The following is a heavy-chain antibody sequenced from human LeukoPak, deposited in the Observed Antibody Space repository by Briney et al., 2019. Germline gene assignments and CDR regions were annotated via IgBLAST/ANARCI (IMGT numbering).Heavy chain of an antibody. V-gene: IGHV4-34*01. CDR3: ARTDYYDSSGFDY. J-gene: IGHJ4*02. D-gene: IGHD3-22*01. Sequence: PSETLSLTCAVYGGSFSGYYWSWIRQPPGKGLEWIGEINHSGSTNYNPSLKSRVTLSVDTSKNQFSLRMSSVTAADTAVYYCARTDYYDSSGFDYWGQGTLVTVSS. CDR1: GGSFSGYY. CDR2: INHSGST.